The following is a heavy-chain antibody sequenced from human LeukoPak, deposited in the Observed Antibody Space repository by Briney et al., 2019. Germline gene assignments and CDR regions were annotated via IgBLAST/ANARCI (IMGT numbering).Heavy chain of an antibody. CDR2: ISAYNGNT. D-gene: IGHD7-27*01. CDR1: GYTFTSYY. V-gene: IGHV1-18*04. Sequence: ASVKVSCKASGYTFTSYYMHWVRQAPGQGLEWIGWISAYNGNTNYAQKLQGRVTMTTDTSTSTAYMELRSLRSDDTAVYYCARRFNWGLNYWGQGTLVTVSS. CDR3: ARRFNWGLNY. J-gene: IGHJ4*02.